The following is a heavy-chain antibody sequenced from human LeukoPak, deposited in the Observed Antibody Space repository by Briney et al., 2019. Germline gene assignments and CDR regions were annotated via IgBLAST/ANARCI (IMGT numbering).Heavy chain of an antibody. Sequence: ASVKVSCKASGYTFTSYGISWVRQAPGQGLEWMGWISAYNGNTNYAQKFQGRVTMTRDTSTSTVYMELSSLRSEDTAVYYCARERGSIAVARPHLFSWGQGTLVTVSS. CDR1: GYTFTSYG. CDR2: ISAYNGNT. CDR3: ARERGSIAVARPHLFS. V-gene: IGHV1-18*01. D-gene: IGHD6-19*01. J-gene: IGHJ4*02.